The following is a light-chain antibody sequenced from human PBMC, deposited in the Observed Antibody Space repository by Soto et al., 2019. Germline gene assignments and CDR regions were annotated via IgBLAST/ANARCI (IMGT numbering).Light chain of an antibody. CDR1: NSNIGSHT. J-gene: IGLJ3*02. CDR2: NNN. V-gene: IGLV1-44*01. CDR3: SVWDDSLNGGV. Sequence: QSVLTQLPSASGTPGQRVTISCSGSNSNIGSHTVNWYHQFPGTAPKLLMHNNNQRPSGVPDRFSGSKSGTSASLAIIGLQSEDEADYYCSVWDDSLNGGVFGGGTKLTVL.